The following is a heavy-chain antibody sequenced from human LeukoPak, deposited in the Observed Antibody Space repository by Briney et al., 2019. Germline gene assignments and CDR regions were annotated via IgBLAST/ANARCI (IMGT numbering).Heavy chain of an antibody. CDR2: IYHSGST. D-gene: IGHD2-15*01. CDR3: AICSGGGCYAFDY. CDR1: GYSISSGYY. V-gene: IGHV4-38-2*02. Sequence: PSETLSLTCTVSGYSISSGYYWGWIRQPPGKGLEWIGSIYHSGSTYYNPSLKSRVTISVDTSKNQFSLKLSSVTAADTAVYYCAICSGGGCYAFDYWGQGTLVTVSS. J-gene: IGHJ4*02.